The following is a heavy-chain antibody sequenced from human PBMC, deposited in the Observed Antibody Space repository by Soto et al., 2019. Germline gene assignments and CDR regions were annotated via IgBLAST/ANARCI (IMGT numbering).Heavy chain of an antibody. CDR3: ARRVIAARPSYYYYGMDV. Sequence: GESLKISCKGSGYSFTSYWISWGRQMPGKGLEWMGRIDPSDSYTNYSPSFQGHVTISADKSISTAYLQWSSLKASDTAMYYCARRVIAARPSYYYYGMDVWGQGTTVTVSS. V-gene: IGHV5-10-1*01. J-gene: IGHJ6*02. CDR2: IDPSDSYT. CDR1: GYSFTSYW. D-gene: IGHD6-6*01.